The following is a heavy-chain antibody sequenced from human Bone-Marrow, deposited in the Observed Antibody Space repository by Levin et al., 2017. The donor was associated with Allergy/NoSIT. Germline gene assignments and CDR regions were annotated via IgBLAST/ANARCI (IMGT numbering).Heavy chain of an antibody. CDR1: GFSLSTSGVG. J-gene: IGHJ6*02. V-gene: IGHV2-5*02. CDR2: IYWDDDK. CDR3: AHKLSGYDYREDYYGMDV. D-gene: IGHD5-12*01. Sequence: KSGPTLVKPTQTLTLTCTFSGFSLSTSGVGVGWIRQPPGKALEWLALIYWDDDKRYSPSLKSRLTITKDTSKNQVVLTMTNMDPVDTATYYCAHKLSGYDYREDYYGMDVWGQGTTVTVSS.